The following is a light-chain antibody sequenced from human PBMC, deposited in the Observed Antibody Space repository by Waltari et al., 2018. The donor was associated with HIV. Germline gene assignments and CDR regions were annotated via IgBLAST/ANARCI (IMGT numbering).Light chain of an antibody. CDR1: SHNVGNQG. V-gene: IGLV10-54*04. J-gene: IGLJ3*02. Sequence: QAGLTQPPSVSKDLRQTATLTCTGNSHNVGNQGATWLQHHQGHPPKLLSYRNNNRPSGISERFSASRSRNTASLTITGLQPEDEADYYCSAWDSSLGAWVFGGVTKLTVL. CDR2: RNN. CDR3: SAWDSSLGAWV.